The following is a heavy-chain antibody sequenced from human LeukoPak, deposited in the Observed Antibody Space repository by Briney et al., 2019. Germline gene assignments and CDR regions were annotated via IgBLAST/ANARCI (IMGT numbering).Heavy chain of an antibody. CDR1: GFTFSSYA. D-gene: IGHD3-22*01. J-gene: IGHJ4*02. CDR2: ISYDGSNK. Sequence: GGSLRLSCAASGFTFSSYAMHWVRQAPGKGLEWVAVISYDGSNKYYADSVKGRFTISRDNSKNTLYLQMNSLRAEDTAVYYCARDFLYYYDSSGGFDYWGQGTLVTVSS. CDR3: ARDFLYYYDSSGGFDY. V-gene: IGHV3-30-3*01.